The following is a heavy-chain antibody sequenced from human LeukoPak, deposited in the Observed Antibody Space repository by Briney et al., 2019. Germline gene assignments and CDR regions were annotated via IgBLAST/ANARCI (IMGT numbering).Heavy chain of an antibody. V-gene: IGHV4-4*02. Sequence: SETLSLTCAVSGGSISSSNWWSWVRQPPGKGLEWIGEIYHSGSTNYNPSLKSRVTISVDKSKNQFSLKLSSVTAADTAVYYCASSPEGGSEPFDYWGQGTLVIVSS. CDR3: ASSPEGGSEPFDY. CDR2: IYHSGST. J-gene: IGHJ4*02. D-gene: IGHD1-14*01. CDR1: GGSISSSNW.